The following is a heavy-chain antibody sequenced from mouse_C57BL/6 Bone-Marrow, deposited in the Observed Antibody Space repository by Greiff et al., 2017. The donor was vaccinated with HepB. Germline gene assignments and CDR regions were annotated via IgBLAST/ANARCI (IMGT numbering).Heavy chain of an antibody. CDR3: ARDPYYYGSSYEYFDY. J-gene: IGHJ2*01. CDR2: IYPRSGNT. Sequence: QVQLQQSGAELARPGASVKLSCKASGYTFTSYGISWVKQSTGQGLEWIGVIYPRSGNTYYNEKFKGKATLTADKSSSTAYMELHSLTSEDSAVYFCARDPYYYGSSYEYFDYWGQGTTLTVSS. D-gene: IGHD1-1*01. V-gene: IGHV1-81*01. CDR1: GYTFTSYG.